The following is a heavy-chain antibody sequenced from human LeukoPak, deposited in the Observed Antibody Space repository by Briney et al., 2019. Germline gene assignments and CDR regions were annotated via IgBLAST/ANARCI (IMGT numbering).Heavy chain of an antibody. CDR3: AKVKGGYFYALDS. CDR1: GGSFSDYY. D-gene: IGHD5-12*01. V-gene: IGHV4-34*01. CDR2: INHSGST. Sequence: SETPSLTCGVYGGSFSDYYWSWIRQPPGKGLEWIGEINHSGSTNYNPSLKSRVAISLDTSKNQFALSLSSVTAADTAVYYCAKVKGGYFYALDSWGQGTLVTVHS. J-gene: IGHJ4*02.